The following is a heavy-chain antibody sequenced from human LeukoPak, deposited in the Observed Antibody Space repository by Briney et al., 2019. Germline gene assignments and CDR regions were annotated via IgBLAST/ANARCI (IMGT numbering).Heavy chain of an antibody. D-gene: IGHD2-15*01. V-gene: IGHV1-2*06. CDR1: GYTFTGYY. J-gene: IGHJ4*02. CDR3: ARAKDIVVVVALDN. CDR2: INPNSGGT. Sequence: GASVKVSCKASGYTFTGYYMHWVRQAPGQGLEWMGRINPNSGGTSYAQKFQGRVTMTRDTSISTAYMELSRLRSDDTAVYYCARAKDIVVVVALDNWGQGTLVTVSS.